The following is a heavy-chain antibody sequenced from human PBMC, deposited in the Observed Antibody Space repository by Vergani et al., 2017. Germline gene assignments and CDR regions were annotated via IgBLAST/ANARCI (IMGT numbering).Heavy chain of an antibody. D-gene: IGHD3-3*01. Sequence: QVQLVQSGAEVKKPGASVKVSCKASGYTFTSYAMHWVRQAPGQGLEWMGWINPNSGGKNYAQKFQGRFTMTRDTSISPAYMELRSLRSDDTAVYYCARELYYDFGSGLWPDGSPNPAFDIWGQGTMVTVSS. V-gene: IGHV1-2*02. J-gene: IGHJ3*02. CDR2: INPNSGGK. CDR1: GYTFTSYA. CDR3: ARELYYDFGSGLWPDGSPNPAFDI.